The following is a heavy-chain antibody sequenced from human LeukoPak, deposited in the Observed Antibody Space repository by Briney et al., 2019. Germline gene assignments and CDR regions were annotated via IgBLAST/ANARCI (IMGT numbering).Heavy chain of an antibody. D-gene: IGHD6-13*01. J-gene: IGHJ4*02. CDR2: IYYTGST. CDR3: ARSAVRIVAPGRAFDY. Sequence: PSETLSLTCTVSGGSISSYYWSWIRQPPGKGLEWIGYIYYTGSTNYNPSLKIRVTISINASKNQLSLELSSVTAADTAVYYCARSAVRIVAPGRAFDYWGQGTLVTVSS. V-gene: IGHV4-59*01. CDR1: GGSISSYY.